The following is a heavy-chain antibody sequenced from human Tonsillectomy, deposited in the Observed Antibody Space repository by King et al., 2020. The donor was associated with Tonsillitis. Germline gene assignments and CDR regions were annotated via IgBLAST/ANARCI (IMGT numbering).Heavy chain of an antibody. CDR3: AVVLEYSTSNWFDP. D-gene: IGHD6-6*01. Sequence: VQLQQWGAGLLKPSETLSLTCAVYGGSFSGYYWSWIRQPPGKGLEWIGEINHSGSTNYNPSLKSRVTISVDTSKNQYSLKLSSVTAADSAVYYCAVVLEYSTSNWFDPWGQGTLVTVSS. J-gene: IGHJ5*02. CDR1: GGSFSGYY. CDR2: INHSGST. V-gene: IGHV4-34*01.